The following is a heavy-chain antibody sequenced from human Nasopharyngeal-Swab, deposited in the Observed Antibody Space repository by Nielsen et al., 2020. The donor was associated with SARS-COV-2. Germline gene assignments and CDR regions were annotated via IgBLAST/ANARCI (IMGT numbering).Heavy chain of an antibody. CDR1: GFTFSDYY. CDR2: ISGDSDST. CDR3: AKDRDSGDDSEEYYHYYGMDV. Sequence: LSLTCAASGFTFSDYYMSWVRQAPGKGLEWVSVISGDSDSTYYTDSVRGRFTISRDNSKNTLNLQMNNLRAEDTAIYYCAKDRDSGDDSEEYYHYYGMDVWGQGAPVTVSS. J-gene: IGHJ6*02. V-gene: IGHV3-23*01. D-gene: IGHD5-12*01.